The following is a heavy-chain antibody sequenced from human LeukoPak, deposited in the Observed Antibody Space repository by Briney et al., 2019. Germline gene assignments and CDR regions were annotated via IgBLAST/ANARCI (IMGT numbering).Heavy chain of an antibody. J-gene: IGHJ4*02. V-gene: IGHV4-39*07. CDR3: ARAYYYGSGSYGLDY. D-gene: IGHD3-10*01. Sequence: SETLSLTCTVSGGSIISSSYYWGWIRQPPGKGLEWIGSIYYTGSTYYDPSLRSRVTMSVDTSRNQFSLKLSSVTAADTAVYYCARAYYYGSGSYGLDYWGQGTLVTVSS. CDR1: GGSIISSSYY. CDR2: IYYTGST.